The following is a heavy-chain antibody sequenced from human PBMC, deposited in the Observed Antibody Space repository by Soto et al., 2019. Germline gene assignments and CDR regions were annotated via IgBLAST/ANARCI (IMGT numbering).Heavy chain of an antibody. CDR1: GGTFSSYA. Sequence: QVQLVQSGAEVKKPESSVKVSCKASGGTFSSYAISWVRQAPGQGLEWMGGIIPMSGTVKYAQKFQGRVTITADESTTTAYMELSSLRYEATAVYYCNLDSSGSYDVFEIWGQGTVVTVSS. CDR3: NLDSSGSYDVFEI. CDR2: IIPMSGTV. J-gene: IGHJ3*02. D-gene: IGHD3-22*01. V-gene: IGHV1-69*01.